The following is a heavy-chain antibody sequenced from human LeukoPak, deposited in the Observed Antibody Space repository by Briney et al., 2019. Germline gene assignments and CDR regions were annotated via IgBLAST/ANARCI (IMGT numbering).Heavy chain of an antibody. CDR2: TYWDDDK. J-gene: IGHJ4*02. Sequence: SRPTLVKPTQTLTLTCTFSVFSLSTSGVAVGWIRQPPGKALEWLALTYWDDDKRYSPSLKSRLTITDDTSKNQVVLTMTNTDPVDTGTYYCAYSQRDGSHVIALYYFDYWGQGTLVTVSP. V-gene: IGHV2-5*02. D-gene: IGHD5-24*01. CDR3: AYSQRDGSHVIALYYFDY. CDR1: VFSLSTSGVA.